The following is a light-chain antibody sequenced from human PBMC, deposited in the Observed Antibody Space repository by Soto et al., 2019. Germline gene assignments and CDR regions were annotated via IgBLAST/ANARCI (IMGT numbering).Light chain of an antibody. Sequence: QSALAQPASVSGSPGQSITISCTGTSSDIGVYHYVSWFQQHPGKAPKLIIYEVSYRPSGISNRFSGSQSGNTASLTISGLQAEDEADYYCSSYTSSATLMFGGGTKGTVL. J-gene: IGLJ3*02. CDR1: SSDIGVYHY. CDR2: EVS. CDR3: SSYTSSATLM. V-gene: IGLV2-14*01.